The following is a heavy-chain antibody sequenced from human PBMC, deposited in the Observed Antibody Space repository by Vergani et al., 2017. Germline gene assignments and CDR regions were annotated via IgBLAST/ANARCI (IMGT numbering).Heavy chain of an antibody. CDR3: AVAAYRVGSQYNYCGP. Sequence: EVQLVEFGGGLVQPGGSLRLSCAASGFTFSNYWMNWVRQAPGKGLEWVANIKEDGTERYYVASVKGRFTISRDNAQNSLYLQMNTLRVDDTAFYYCAVAAYRVGSQYNYCGPWGQGIQVTVSS. CDR1: GFTFSNYW. CDR2: IKEDGTER. J-gene: IGHJ5*02. D-gene: IGHD1-20*01. V-gene: IGHV3-7*01.